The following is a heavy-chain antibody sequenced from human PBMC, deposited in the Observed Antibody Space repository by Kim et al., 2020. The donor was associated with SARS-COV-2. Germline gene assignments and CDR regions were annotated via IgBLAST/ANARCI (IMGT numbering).Heavy chain of an antibody. J-gene: IGHJ6*02. CDR3: ARTFSGSYYYGMDV. Sequence: GESVKGRFTIYRDNSKNTLYLQMNSLRAEDTAVYYCARTFSGSYYYGMDVWGQGTTVTVSS. V-gene: IGHV3-30*01. D-gene: IGHD1-26*01.